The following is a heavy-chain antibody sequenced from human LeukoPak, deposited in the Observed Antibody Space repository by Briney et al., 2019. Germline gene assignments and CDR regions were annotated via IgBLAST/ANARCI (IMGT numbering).Heavy chain of an antibody. Sequence: SETLSLTCAVYGGSFSGYYWSWIRQPPGKGLEWIGEINHSGSTNYNPSLKSRVTISVDTSKNQFSLKLNSVTAADTAVYYCARGDARGYSYGHFHFDHWGHGTLVTVSS. D-gene: IGHD5-18*01. J-gene: IGHJ4*01. CDR3: ARGDARGYSYGHFHFDH. CDR2: INHSGST. V-gene: IGHV4-34*01. CDR1: GGSFSGYY.